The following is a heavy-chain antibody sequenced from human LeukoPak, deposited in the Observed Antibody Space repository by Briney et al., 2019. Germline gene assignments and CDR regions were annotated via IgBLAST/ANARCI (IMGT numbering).Heavy chain of an antibody. J-gene: IGHJ4*02. Sequence: PGGSLRLSCAASGFTFSSYWMHWVRRAPGKGLVWVSRVNTDGSTTTYADSVKGRFTISRDNAKNTLYLQMNSLGAEDTAVYYCARYSSTYYFDYWGQGTLATVSS. CDR3: ARYSSTYYFDY. CDR2: VNTDGSTT. V-gene: IGHV3-74*01. D-gene: IGHD2-2*01. CDR1: GFTFSSYW.